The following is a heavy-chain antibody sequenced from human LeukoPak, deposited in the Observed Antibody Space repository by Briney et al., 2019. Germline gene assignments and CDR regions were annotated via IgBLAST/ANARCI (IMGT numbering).Heavy chain of an antibody. D-gene: IGHD3-10*01. CDR3: ASQGVRGVIIP. CDR1: GGSISSYY. J-gene: IGHJ5*02. V-gene: IGHV4-59*01. Sequence: PSETLSLTCTVSGGSISSYYWSWLRQPPGKGLEWIGYIYYSGSTNYNPSLKSRVTISVDTSKNQFSLKLSSVTAADTAVYYCASQGVRGVIIPWGQGTLVTVSS. CDR2: IYYSGST.